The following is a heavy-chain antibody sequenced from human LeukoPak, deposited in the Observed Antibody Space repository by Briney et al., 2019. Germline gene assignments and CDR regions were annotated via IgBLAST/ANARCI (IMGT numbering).Heavy chain of an antibody. D-gene: IGHD5-24*01. Sequence: SETLSLTCTVSGYSISSGYYWGCIRQPPGKGLEWIGSIYYSGSTYYNPSLKSRVTISVDTPKNQFSLKLSSMTAADTAVYYCARVNWHYFDYWGQGSLVTVSS. CDR1: GYSISSGYY. CDR2: IYYSGST. J-gene: IGHJ4*02. V-gene: IGHV4-38-2*02. CDR3: ARVNWHYFDY.